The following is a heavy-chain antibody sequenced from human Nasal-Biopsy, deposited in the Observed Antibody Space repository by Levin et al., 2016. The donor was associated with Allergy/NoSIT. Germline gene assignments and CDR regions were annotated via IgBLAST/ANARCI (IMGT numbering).Heavy chain of an antibody. D-gene: IGHD1-26*01. J-gene: IGHJ4*02. Sequence: SETLSLTCTVSGGSVSSGDNYWSWIRQAPGKGLELIGYIYSGATSFYKPSLKTRITISMDTSRNQVSLRLSSVTAADTALYYCGRGKWGDHFFDYWGQGILVTVSS. CDR2: IYSGATS. CDR1: GGSVSSGDNY. V-gene: IGHV4-30-4*01. CDR3: GRGKWGDHFFDY.